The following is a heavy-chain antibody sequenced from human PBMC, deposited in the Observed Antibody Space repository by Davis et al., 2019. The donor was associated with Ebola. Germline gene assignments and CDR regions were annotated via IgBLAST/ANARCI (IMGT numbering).Heavy chain of an antibody. D-gene: IGHD4-11*01. CDR2: INSDGSST. V-gene: IGHV3-74*01. CDR3: ARVGYSTEFDY. CDR1: GFTFSRYW. J-gene: IGHJ4*02. Sequence: GESLKISCAASGFTFSRYWMHWVRHAPGKGLVWVSRINSDGSSTSYADSVKGRFTISRDNAKNTLYLQMNSLRAEDTAVYYCARVGYSTEFDYWGQGTLVTVSS.